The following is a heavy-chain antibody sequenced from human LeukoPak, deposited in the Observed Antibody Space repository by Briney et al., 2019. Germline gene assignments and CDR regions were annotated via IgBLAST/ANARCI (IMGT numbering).Heavy chain of an antibody. CDR3: ARQGQWLD. CDR2: IYYSGST. CDR1: GGSISSSSYY. V-gene: IGHV4-39*01. J-gene: IGHJ4*02. D-gene: IGHD6-19*01. Sequence: SETLSLTCTVSGGSISSSSYYWGWIRQPPGKGLEWIGSIYYSGSTYYNPSLKSRVTISVDTSKNQFSLKLSSVTAADTAVYYCARQGQWLDWGQGTLVTVSS.